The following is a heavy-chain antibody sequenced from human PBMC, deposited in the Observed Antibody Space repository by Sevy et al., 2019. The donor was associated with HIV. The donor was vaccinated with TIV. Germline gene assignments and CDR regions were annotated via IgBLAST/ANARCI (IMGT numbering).Heavy chain of an antibody. Sequence: SETLSLTCAVSGYSISSGYYWGWIRQPPGKGLEWIGSIYHSGSTYYNPSLKSRVTISVDTSKNQFSLKLSSVTPADTAVYYCARVQNYDILTGYYKISRWFDPWGQGTLVTVSS. CDR2: IYHSGST. J-gene: IGHJ5*02. CDR3: ARVQNYDILTGYYKISRWFDP. D-gene: IGHD3-9*01. V-gene: IGHV4-38-2*01. CDR1: GYSISSGYY.